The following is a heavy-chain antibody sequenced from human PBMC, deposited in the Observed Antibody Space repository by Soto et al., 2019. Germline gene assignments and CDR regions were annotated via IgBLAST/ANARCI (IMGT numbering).Heavy chain of an antibody. CDR2: VSYNGGKE. CDR3: AKDHSGCYYGVAY. J-gene: IGHJ4*02. Sequence: QVQLVESGGGVVQPGRSLRLSCAASRFTFSSYGMHWVRQAPGKGLEWVAVVSYNGGKEYYADSVKGRFTISRDNSKNTLYLQMSSLRAEDTAVYYCAKDHSGCYYGVAYWGQGTQVTVSS. V-gene: IGHV3-30*18. CDR1: RFTFSSYG. D-gene: IGHD1-26*01.